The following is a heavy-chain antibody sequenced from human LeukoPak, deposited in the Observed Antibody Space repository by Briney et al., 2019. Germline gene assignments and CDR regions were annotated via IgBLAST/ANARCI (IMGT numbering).Heavy chain of an antibody. Sequence: GGSLRLSCAASDFTLSDYGMHWVRQAPGKGLEWVAYIRFDGGNEIYGDSVKGRFTISRDDSKDTLYLQMNSLSAEDTAVYFCAKAGYSTSWYYLDFWGQGTLVTVSS. J-gene: IGHJ4*02. CDR2: IRFDGGNE. CDR3: AKAGYSTSWYYLDF. CDR1: DFTLSDYG. V-gene: IGHV3-30*02. D-gene: IGHD6-13*01.